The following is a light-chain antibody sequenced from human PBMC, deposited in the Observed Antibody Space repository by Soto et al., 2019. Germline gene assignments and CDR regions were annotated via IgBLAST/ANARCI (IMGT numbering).Light chain of an antibody. V-gene: IGLV2-8*01. J-gene: IGLJ3*02. CDR2: EVI. CDR1: DSDIGGYNF. Sequence: QSVLTQPPSASGSPGQSVTISCAGTDSDIGGYNFVSWYQQHPGKAPKLMIYEVIKRPSGVPDRFSGSKSGNTASLTVSGLHTEDEAEYYCSSYSGSDNFVVFGGGTKVTVL. CDR3: SSYSGSDNFVV.